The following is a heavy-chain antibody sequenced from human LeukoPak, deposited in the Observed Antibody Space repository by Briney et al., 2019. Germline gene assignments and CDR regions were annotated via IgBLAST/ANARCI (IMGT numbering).Heavy chain of an antibody. J-gene: IGHJ6*02. CDR3: ASGPQRIVGSSLYMDV. D-gene: IGHD1-26*01. Sequence: PGGSLRLSCAASGFTFSSYAMHWVRQAPGRGLEWVAAISHDGNNGYYADSVKGRLTISRDNSRNTLYLQMNSLRTEDTAVYHCASGPQRIVGSSLYMDVWGQGTTLTVSS. CDR2: ISHDGNNG. CDR1: GFTFSSYA. V-gene: IGHV3-30*04.